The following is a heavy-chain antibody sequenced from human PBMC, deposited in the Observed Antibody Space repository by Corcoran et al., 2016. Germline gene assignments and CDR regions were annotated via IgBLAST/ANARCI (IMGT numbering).Heavy chain of an antibody. CDR3: TRWGYWGAEPYFDY. Sequence: EVQLVESGGGLVKPGRSLRLSCTASGFTFGDYAMSWFRQAPGKGLEWVGFIRSKAYGGTTEYAASVKGRFTISRDDSKSIAYLQMNSLKTEDTAVYYCTRWGYWGAEPYFDYWGQGTLVTVSS. CDR1: GFTFGDYA. V-gene: IGHV3-49*05. CDR2: IRSKAYGGTT. D-gene: IGHD7-27*01. J-gene: IGHJ4*02.